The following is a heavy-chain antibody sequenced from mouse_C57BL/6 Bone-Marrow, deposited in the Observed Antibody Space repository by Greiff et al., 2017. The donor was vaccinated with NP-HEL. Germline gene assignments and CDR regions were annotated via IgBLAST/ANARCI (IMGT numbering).Heavy chain of an antibody. Sequence: EAQLQQSGPELVKPGASVKISCKASGYSFTGYYMNWVKQSPEKSLEWIGEINPSTGGTTYNQKFKAKATLTVDKSSSTAYMQLKSLTSEDSAVYYCARWTGYWYFDVWGTGTTVTVSS. CDR2: INPSTGGT. CDR1: GYSFTGYY. CDR3: ARWTGYWYFDV. D-gene: IGHD4-1*01. V-gene: IGHV1-42*01. J-gene: IGHJ1*03.